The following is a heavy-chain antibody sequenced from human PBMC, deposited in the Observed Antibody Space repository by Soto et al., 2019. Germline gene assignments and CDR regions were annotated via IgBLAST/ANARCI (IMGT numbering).Heavy chain of an antibody. J-gene: IGHJ4*02. CDR2: ITAYNDNT. CDR1: GYTFSSFG. D-gene: IGHD3-16*01. CDR3: ARDPGFFYYDAIVTFDY. V-gene: IGHV1-18*01. Sequence: ASVKVSCKASGYTFSSFGISWVLQAPGQGLEWMGRITAYNDNTDYAQKFQGRVAMTADTSTSTAYMELRSLTSDDTAMYYCARDPGFFYYDAIVTFDYWGQGTPVTVSS.